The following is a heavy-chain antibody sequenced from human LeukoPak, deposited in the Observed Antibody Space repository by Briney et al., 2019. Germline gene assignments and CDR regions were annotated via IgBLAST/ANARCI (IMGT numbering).Heavy chain of an antibody. J-gene: IGHJ5*02. V-gene: IGHV4-39*01. CDR2: FYYSGSS. CDR3: ARQGFKSTWFDP. Sequence: SETLSLTCTVSGGSISSGGYYWSWIRQHPGKGLEWIGSFYYSGSSYYNPSLKSRVTISVDTSKNQFSLKVNSVTAADTAVYYCARQGFKSTWFDPWGQGTLVTVSS. CDR1: GGSISSGGYY.